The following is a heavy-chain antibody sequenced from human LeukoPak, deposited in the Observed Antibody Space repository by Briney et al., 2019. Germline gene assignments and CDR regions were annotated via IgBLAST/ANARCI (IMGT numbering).Heavy chain of an antibody. CDR2: IKTKTDGETT. D-gene: IGHD1-26*01. Sequence: GGSLRLSCAASGFTFSNAWMSCVRQAPGKGLEWVGRIKTKTDGETTDYASPVKGRFTISRDDSKNTLYLQMNSLKTEDTAESFCTPSIVGATTFDYWGQGTLVTVSS. CDR1: GFTFSNAW. V-gene: IGHV3-15*01. CDR3: TPSIVGATTFDY. J-gene: IGHJ4*02.